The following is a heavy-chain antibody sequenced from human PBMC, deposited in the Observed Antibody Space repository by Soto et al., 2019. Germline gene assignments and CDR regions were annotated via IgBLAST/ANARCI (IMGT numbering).Heavy chain of an antibody. D-gene: IGHD4-17*01. CDR2: IYSGST. J-gene: IGHJ6*02. Sequence: QVQLQESGPGLVKPSETLSPICTVSGGYLSNYYWSWIRQTPGRRLEWIGYIYSGSTHYNPSLKSRVTFSLDRSKNEFSLKLSSVTAADTAVYYCARDRVSYSGDYPYYYGMDVWGQGTTVTVSS. V-gene: IGHV4-59*12. CDR1: GGYLSNYY. CDR3: ARDRVSYSGDYPYYYGMDV.